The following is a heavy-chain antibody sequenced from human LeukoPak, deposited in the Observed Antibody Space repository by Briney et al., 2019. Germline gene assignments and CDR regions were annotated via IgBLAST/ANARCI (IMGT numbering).Heavy chain of an antibody. CDR2: INPNSGGT. CDR3: ARLSDSSGYYYLDY. Sequence: ASVKVSCKASGYTFTGCYMHWARQAPGQGLEWMGWINPNSGGTNYAQKFQGRVTITRDTSISTAYMELSRLRSDDTAVYYCARLSDSSGYYYLDYWGQGTLVTVSS. D-gene: IGHD3-22*01. J-gene: IGHJ4*02. V-gene: IGHV1-2*02. CDR1: GYTFTGCY.